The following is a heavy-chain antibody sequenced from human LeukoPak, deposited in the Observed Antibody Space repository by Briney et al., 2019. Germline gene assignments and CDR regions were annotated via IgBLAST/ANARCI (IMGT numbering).Heavy chain of an antibody. CDR2: IYPGDSDT. V-gene: IGHV5-51*01. Sequence: GESLQISCKGSGYSFTSYWIGWVRQMPGKGLEWMGVIYPGDSDTRYSPSFQGQVTFSADRSISTAYLQWSSLKASDTAMYYCARHGPRYYGSGSYYNIYDYWGQGTLVTVSS. J-gene: IGHJ4*02. D-gene: IGHD3-10*01. CDR3: ARHGPRYYGSGSYYNIYDY. CDR1: GYSFTSYW.